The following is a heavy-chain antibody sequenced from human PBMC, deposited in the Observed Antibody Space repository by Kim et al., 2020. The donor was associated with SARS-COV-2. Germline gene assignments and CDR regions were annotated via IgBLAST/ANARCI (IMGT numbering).Heavy chain of an antibody. CDR2: ISYDGSNK. CDR1: GFTFSSYA. V-gene: IGHV3-30*04. D-gene: IGHD2-21*02. Sequence: GGSLRLSCAASGFTFSSYAMHWVRQAPGKGLEWVAVISYDGSNKYYADSVKGRFTISRDNSKNTLYLQMNSLRAEDTAVYYCARSHIVVVTAIPYNWFDPWGQGTLVTVSS. CDR3: ARSHIVVVTAIPYNWFDP. J-gene: IGHJ5*02.